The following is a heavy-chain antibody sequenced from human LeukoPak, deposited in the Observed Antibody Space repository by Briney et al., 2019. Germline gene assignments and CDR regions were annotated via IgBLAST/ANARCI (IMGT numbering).Heavy chain of an antibody. J-gene: IGHJ5*02. CDR3: ALCIAAAGTGWFDP. CDR2: INHSGST. D-gene: IGHD6-13*01. Sequence: SETLSLTCAVYGGSFSGYYWSWIRQPPGKGLEWIGEINHSGSTNYNPSLKGRVTISVDTSKNQFSLKLSSVTAADTAVYYCALCIAAAGTGWFDPWGQGTLVTVSS. V-gene: IGHV4-34*01. CDR1: GGSFSGYY.